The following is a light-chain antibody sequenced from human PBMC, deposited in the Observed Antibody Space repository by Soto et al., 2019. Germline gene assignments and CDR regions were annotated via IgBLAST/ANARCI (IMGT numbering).Light chain of an antibody. Sequence: QYALTQPPSASGSPGQSVTISCTGTSINVGAYNYVSWYQQHAGKAPKLVIYEVTKRTSGVPDRFYGSKSANTASLTVSGLQAEDEADYYCSSFASRNTWVFGGGTKLTAL. V-gene: IGLV2-8*01. CDR2: EVT. CDR3: SSFASRNTWV. J-gene: IGLJ3*02. CDR1: SINVGAYNY.